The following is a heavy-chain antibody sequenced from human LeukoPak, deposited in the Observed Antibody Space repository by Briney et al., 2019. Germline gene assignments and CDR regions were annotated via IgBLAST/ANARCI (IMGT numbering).Heavy chain of an antibody. Sequence: SETLSLTCTVSGGSINSGGYYWSWIRQHPGKGLEWIGYIYYSGSTYYNPSLKSRVTISVDTSKNQFSLKLSSVTAADTAVYYCARGGTYYYDSSGLDYWGQGTLVTVSS. CDR1: GGSINSGGYY. CDR3: ARGGTYYYDSSGLDY. D-gene: IGHD3-22*01. J-gene: IGHJ4*02. CDR2: IYYSGST. V-gene: IGHV4-31*03.